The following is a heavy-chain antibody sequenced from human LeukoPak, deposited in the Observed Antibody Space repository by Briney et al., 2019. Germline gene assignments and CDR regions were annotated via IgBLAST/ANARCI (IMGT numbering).Heavy chain of an antibody. V-gene: IGHV4-4*02. J-gene: IGHJ4*02. CDR3: ARARDYRSTWYRGVHFDY. D-gene: IGHD6-13*01. Sequence: PSETLSLTCAVSGGSISSSNWWSWVRQPPGKGLEWIGEIYHSGSTNYNPSLKSRVTISVDKSKNQFSLKLSSVTAAHTAVYYCARARDYRSTWYRGVHFDYWGQGTLVTVSS. CDR1: GGSISSSNW. CDR2: IYHSGST.